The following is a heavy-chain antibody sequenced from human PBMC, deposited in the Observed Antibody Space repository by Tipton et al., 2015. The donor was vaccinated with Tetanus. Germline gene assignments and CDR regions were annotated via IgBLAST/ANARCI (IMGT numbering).Heavy chain of an antibody. CDR2: VVRSGSA. Sequence: TLSLTCVVSGASISSIYSWSWIRQPPGKGLEWIGYVVRSGSADYNPSLKSRVNISLDRSENQISLMLTSVTAADTAVYYCARVACSSTSRYSHYFDYWGPGSLVTVSS. CDR3: ARVACSSTSRYSHYFDY. D-gene: IGHD2-2*01. V-gene: IGHV4-30-2*01. J-gene: IGHJ4*02. CDR1: GASISSIYS.